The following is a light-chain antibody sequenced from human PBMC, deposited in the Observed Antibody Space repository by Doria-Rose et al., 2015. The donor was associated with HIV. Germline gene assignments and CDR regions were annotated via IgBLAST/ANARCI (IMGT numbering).Light chain of an antibody. CDR3: HQYGTSWT. Sequence: DIVMTQSSGTLSLSPGERATLSRRASQSFSSTYLAWYQQKPGQAPSLLIYDGSTRATGIPDRFSANGSGTDFTLTINRLEPEDFALYYCHQYGTSWTFGQGTKVEI. CDR1: QSFSSTY. CDR2: DGS. V-gene: IGKV3-20*01. J-gene: IGKJ1*01.